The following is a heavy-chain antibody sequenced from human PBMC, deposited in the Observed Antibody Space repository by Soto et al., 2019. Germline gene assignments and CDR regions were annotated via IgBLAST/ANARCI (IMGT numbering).Heavy chain of an antibody. V-gene: IGHV3-23*01. CDR2: ISGSGDST. D-gene: IGHD2-2*01. CDR3: AKARPRFVVVPGAYFDY. CDR1: GFTFTTYV. J-gene: IGHJ4*02. Sequence: GGSLRLSCAASGFTFTTYVVSWVRQAPGKGLEWVSTISGSGDSTYYADSVKGRFTISRDNSKNTLYLQMNSLRAEDTAVYYCAKARPRFVVVPGAYFDYWGQGTLVTVSS.